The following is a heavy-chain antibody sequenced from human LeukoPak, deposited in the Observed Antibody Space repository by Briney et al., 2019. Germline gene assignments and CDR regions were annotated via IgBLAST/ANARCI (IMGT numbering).Heavy chain of an antibody. CDR2: IYPGDSDT. D-gene: IGHD6-13*01. Sequence: PGESLKISCKGSGYSFTNYWIGWVRQMPGKGLEWMGVIYPGDSDTRYGPSFQGQVTISVDKSISTAYLQWSSLKASDTAMYYCAKSELAAGRKYYHYMDVWGKGTTVTVSS. CDR1: GYSFTNYW. V-gene: IGHV5-51*01. J-gene: IGHJ6*03. CDR3: AKSELAAGRKYYHYMDV.